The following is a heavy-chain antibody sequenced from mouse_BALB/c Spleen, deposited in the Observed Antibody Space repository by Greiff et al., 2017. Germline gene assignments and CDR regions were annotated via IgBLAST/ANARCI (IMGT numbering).Heavy chain of an antibody. Sequence: EVKLMESGPGLVKPSQSLSLTCSVTGYSITSGYYWNWIRQFPGNKLEWMGYISYDGSNNYNPSLKNRISITRDTSKNQFFLKLNSVTTEDTATYYCARVLRLRYYAMDYWGQGTSVTVSS. V-gene: IGHV3-6*02. CDR3: ARVLRLRYYAMDY. CDR1: GYSITSGYY. D-gene: IGHD1-2*01. J-gene: IGHJ4*01. CDR2: ISYDGSN.